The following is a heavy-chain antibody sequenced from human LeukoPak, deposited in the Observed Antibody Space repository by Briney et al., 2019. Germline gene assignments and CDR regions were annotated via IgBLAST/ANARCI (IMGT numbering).Heavy chain of an antibody. Sequence: SETLSLTCTVSGGSISSSSYYWGWIRQPPGKGLEWIGSIYYSGSTYYNPSLKSRVTISVDTAKNQFSLRLSSVTAADTAVYYCARRGGVYLDYWGQGTLVTVSS. CDR1: GGSISSSSYY. CDR2: IYYSGST. J-gene: IGHJ4*02. D-gene: IGHD3-10*01. V-gene: IGHV4-39*01. CDR3: ARRGGVYLDY.